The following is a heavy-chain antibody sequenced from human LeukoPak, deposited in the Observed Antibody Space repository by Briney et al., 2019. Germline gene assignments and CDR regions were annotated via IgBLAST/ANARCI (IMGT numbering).Heavy chain of an antibody. CDR3: ARDETYDSSGYYYDYFDY. V-gene: IGHV4-38-2*02. CDR2: ISHSGSP. Sequence: SETLSLTCTVSGYSISSAYYWGWIRQPPGKGLEWIGSISHSGSPYYNPSLKSRVTISVHTSKNQFSLKLSSVTAADTAVYYCARDETYDSSGYYYDYFDYWGQGTLVTVSS. D-gene: IGHD3-22*01. CDR1: GYSISSAYY. J-gene: IGHJ4*02.